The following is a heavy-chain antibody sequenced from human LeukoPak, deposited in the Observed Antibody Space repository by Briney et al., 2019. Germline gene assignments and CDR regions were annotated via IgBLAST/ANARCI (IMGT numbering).Heavy chain of an antibody. Sequence: GGPLRLSCAGSGFTFGDHYMSWIRQAPGKGLEWISYMSSTGSSIYYVDSVKGRFTISRDNAKNSLYLQMSSLTADDTAVYFCAREGARNDPLDYWGQGTLVTVSS. D-gene: IGHD1-1*01. CDR1: GFTFGDHY. CDR3: AREGARNDPLDY. J-gene: IGHJ4*02. CDR2: MSSTGSSI. V-gene: IGHV3-11*01.